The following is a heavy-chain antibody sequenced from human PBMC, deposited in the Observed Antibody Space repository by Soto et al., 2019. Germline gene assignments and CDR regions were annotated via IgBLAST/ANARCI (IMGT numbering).Heavy chain of an antibody. J-gene: IGHJ3*02. CDR2: ISSSSSYI. CDR3: ARGRQHGGMVRARDAFDI. Sequence: GGSLRLSCAASGFTFSSYSMNWVRQAPGKGLEWVSSISSSSSYIYYADSVKGRFTISSVNANNSLYLQMNSLRAEDTAVYYCARGRQHGGMVRARDAFDIWGQGTMVTVSS. V-gene: IGHV3-21*01. CDR1: GFTFSSYS. D-gene: IGHD3-10*01.